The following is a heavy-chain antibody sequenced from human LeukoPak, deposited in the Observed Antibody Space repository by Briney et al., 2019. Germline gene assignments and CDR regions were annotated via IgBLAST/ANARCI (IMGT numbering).Heavy chain of an antibody. D-gene: IGHD3-16*01. J-gene: IGHJ5*02. CDR2: ISGSGGST. V-gene: IGHV3-23*01. CDR3: AEDLGRVDYDYVWGSYDP. CDR1: GFTFSSYG. Sequence: PGGSLRLSCAASGFTFSSYGMSWVRQAPGKGLEWVSAISGSGGSTYYADSVKGRFTIPRDNSKNTLYLQMNSLRAEDTAVYYCAEDLGRVDYDYVWGSYDPWGQGTLVTVSS.